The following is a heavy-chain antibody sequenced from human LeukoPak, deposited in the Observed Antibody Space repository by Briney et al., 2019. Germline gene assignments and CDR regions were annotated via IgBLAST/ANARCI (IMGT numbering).Heavy chain of an antibody. J-gene: IGHJ4*02. CDR3: AKDSRAYYDSSGYRDY. CDR1: GFTFDDYA. V-gene: IGHV3-9*01. CDR2: ISWNSGSI. D-gene: IGHD3-22*01. Sequence: GGSLRLSCAASGFTFDDYAMHWVRQAPGKGLEWVSGISWNSGSIGYADPVKGRFTISRDNAKNSLYLQMNSLRAEDTALYYCAKDSRAYYDSSGYRDYWGQGTLVTVSS.